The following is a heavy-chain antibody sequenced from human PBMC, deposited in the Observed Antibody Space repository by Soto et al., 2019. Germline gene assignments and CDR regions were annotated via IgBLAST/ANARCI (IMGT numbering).Heavy chain of an antibody. CDR3: ARRERAAGTDWWFDP. J-gene: IGHJ5*02. Sequence: QLQLQESGPGLVKPSETLSLTCTVSGGSISSSSFHWGWIRQPPGKGLEWIGSIYYSGSTYYSPSLKSRVTIAVDTYKNQFSLKRSSVTAADTAVYYCARRERAAGTDWWFDPWGQGTLVTVSS. CDR2: IYYSGST. D-gene: IGHD6-13*01. CDR1: GGSISSSSFH. V-gene: IGHV4-39*01.